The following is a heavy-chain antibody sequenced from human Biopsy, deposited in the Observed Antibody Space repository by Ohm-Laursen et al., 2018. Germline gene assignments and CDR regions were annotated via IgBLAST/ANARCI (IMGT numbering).Heavy chain of an antibody. CDR3: AKDRYNYTPIGGFSMDV. CDR2: IFYGGSNT. Sequence: SLRLSCAASGFTFNNYGMQWVRQAPGKGLEWVAFIFYGGSNTYYADSVKGRFTISRDNSRDTLYLQMSSLRAEDTAVYYCAKDRYNYTPIGGFSMDVWGQGTTVTVSS. J-gene: IGHJ6*02. CDR1: GFTFNNYG. V-gene: IGHV3-30*02. D-gene: IGHD5-18*01.